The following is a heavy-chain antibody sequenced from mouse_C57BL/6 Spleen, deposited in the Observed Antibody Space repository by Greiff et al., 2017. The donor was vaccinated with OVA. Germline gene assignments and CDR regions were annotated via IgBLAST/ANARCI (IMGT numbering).Heavy chain of an antibody. J-gene: IGHJ3*01. CDR3: ARANDGAWFAY. D-gene: IGHD2-12*01. V-gene: IGHV7-3*01. CDR2: IRNKANGYTT. Sequence: EVNLVESGGGLVQPGGSLSLSCAASGFTFTDYYMSWVRQPPGKALEWLGFIRNKANGYTTEYSASVKGRFTISRDNSQSILYLQMNALRAEDSATYYCARANDGAWFAYWGQGTLVTVSA. CDR1: GFTFTDYY.